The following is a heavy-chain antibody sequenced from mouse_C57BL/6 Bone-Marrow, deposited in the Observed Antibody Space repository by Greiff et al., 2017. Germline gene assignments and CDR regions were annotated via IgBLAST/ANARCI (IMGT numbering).Heavy chain of an antibody. CDR3: ARGQLLRYLFDY. Sequence: QVQLQQSGAELARPGASVKLSCKASGYTFTSYGISWVKQRTGQGLEWIGEIYPRSGNTYYNEKFKGKATLTADKSSSTAYMELRSLTSEDSAVYVCARGQLLRYLFDYWGQGTTLTVSS. D-gene: IGHD1-1*01. J-gene: IGHJ2*01. CDR1: GYTFTSYG. CDR2: IYPRSGNT. V-gene: IGHV1-81*01.